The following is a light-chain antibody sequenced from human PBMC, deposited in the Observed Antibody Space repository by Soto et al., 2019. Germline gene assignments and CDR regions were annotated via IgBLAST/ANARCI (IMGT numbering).Light chain of an antibody. J-gene: IGKJ4*01. CDR1: QSVNNY. CDR2: GAS. Sequence: EVVVTQSPATLSVSPGERATLSCRTSQSVNNYLAWYQQKPGQAPRLLIYGASTRATAVPARFSGSGSATEFILTISSLQSEDFAVYHCQQYNNWPLTFGGGTEVEIK. CDR3: QQYNNWPLT. V-gene: IGKV3-15*01.